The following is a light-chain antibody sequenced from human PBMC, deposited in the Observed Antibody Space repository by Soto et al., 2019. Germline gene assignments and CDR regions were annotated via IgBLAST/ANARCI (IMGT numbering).Light chain of an antibody. V-gene: IGLV2-14*01. CDR3: RSYTSTSTMV. CDR2: EVS. J-gene: IGLJ1*01. CDR1: SSDVGGYKY. Sequence: QSALTQPASVSGSPGQSITISCTGTSSDVGGYKYVSWYQQHPGTAPKLIIFEVSNRPSGVSTRFSGSKSGNTASLTISGLQAEDEADYYCRSYTSTSTMVFGTGTKLTVL.